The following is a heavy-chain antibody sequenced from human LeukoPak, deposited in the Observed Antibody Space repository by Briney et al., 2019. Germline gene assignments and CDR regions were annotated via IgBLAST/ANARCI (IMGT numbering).Heavy chain of an antibody. CDR1: GFTFSSYS. Sequence: GGSLRLSCAASGFTFSSYSMQWVRQTPGKGLEWVGIMSNSGENTFYGEAVKGRFTISRDNSQNTLYLQMNSLRAEDTAVYYCARGRKDYYYMDVWGKGTTVTVPS. CDR2: MSNSGENT. CDR3: ARGRKDYYYMDV. V-gene: IGHV3-33*05. J-gene: IGHJ6*03.